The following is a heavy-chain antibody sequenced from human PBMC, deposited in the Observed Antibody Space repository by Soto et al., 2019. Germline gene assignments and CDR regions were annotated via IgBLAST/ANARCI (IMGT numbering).Heavy chain of an antibody. CDR2: VHYTGST. CDR3: ARGIYDSSGYYPRGFYY. Sequence: SETLSLTCTVSGGSISSYYWSWIRQPPGKGLEWIGYVHYTGSTNYNSPLKSRVTISVDTSKNQFSLKLSSVTAADTAVYYCARGIYDSSGYYPRGFYYCAPGTLVTVSS. V-gene: IGHV4-59*01. CDR1: GGSISSYY. J-gene: IGHJ4*02. D-gene: IGHD3-22*01.